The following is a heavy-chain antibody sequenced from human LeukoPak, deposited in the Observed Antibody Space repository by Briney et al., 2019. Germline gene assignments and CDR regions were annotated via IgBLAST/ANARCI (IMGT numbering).Heavy chain of an antibody. V-gene: IGHV1-69*04. Sequence: SVKVSCKASGGTFSSYAISWVRQAPGRGLEWLGRIIPILGIANYAQKFQGRVTITADKSTSTAYMELSSLRSEDTAVYYCARTNYPNYYYYGMDVWGQGTTVTVSS. J-gene: IGHJ6*02. CDR2: IIPILGIA. D-gene: IGHD1-7*01. CDR3: ARTNYPNYYYYGMDV. CDR1: GGTFSSYA.